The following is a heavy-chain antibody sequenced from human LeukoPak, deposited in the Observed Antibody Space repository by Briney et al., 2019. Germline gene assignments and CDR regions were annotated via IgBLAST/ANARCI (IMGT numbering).Heavy chain of an antibody. D-gene: IGHD6-19*01. J-gene: IGHJ4*02. CDR2: ISSSGTYK. V-gene: IGHV3-21*01. CDR3: AKGKDSVAGATNDY. Sequence: PGGSLRLSCAVSGFTFSSYSMSWVREAPGEGLEGGASISSSGTYKYYADSVKGRFTISRDNAKNSLYLQMNSLRAEDTAVYYCAKGKDSVAGATNDYWGQGTLVTVSS. CDR1: GFTFSSYS.